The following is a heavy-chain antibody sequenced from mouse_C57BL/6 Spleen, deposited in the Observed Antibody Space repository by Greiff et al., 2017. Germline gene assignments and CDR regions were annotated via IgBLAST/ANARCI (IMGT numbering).Heavy chain of an antibody. CDR1: GYTFTSYW. V-gene: IGHV1-64*01. D-gene: IGHD2-12*01. CDR2: IHPNSGST. J-gene: IGHJ4*01. CDR3: ARETYRDAMDY. Sequence: QVQLQQPGAELVKPGASVKLSCKASGYTFTSYWMHWVKQRPGQGLEWIGMIHPNSGSTNYNEKFKSKATLTVDKSSSTAYMQLSSLTSEDSAVYYCARETYRDAMDYWGQGTSVTVSS.